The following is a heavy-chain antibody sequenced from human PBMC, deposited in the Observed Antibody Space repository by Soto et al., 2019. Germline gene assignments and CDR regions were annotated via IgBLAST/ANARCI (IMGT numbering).Heavy chain of an antibody. D-gene: IGHD3-9*01. CDR3: AGLNFDILPAYYAFDI. CDR2: TYYRSKWYN. V-gene: IGHV6-1*01. CDR1: GDSVSSNSAA. Sequence: SQTLSLTCAISGDSVSSNSAAWNWIRQSPSRGLEWLGRTYYRSKWYNDYAVSVKSRITINPDTSKNQFSLKLSSVTAADTAVYYCAGLNFDILPAYYAFDIWGQGTMVTVSS. J-gene: IGHJ3*02.